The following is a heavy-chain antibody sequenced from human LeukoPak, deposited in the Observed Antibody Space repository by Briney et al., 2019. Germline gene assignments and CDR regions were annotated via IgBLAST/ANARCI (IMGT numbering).Heavy chain of an antibody. Sequence: SETLSLTCTVSGGSISSYYWSWIRQPAGKGLEWIGRIYTSGSTNYNPSLKSRVTMSVDTSKNQFSPKLSSVTAADTAVYYCARDGTYYYGSGNNWFDPWGQGTLVTVSS. J-gene: IGHJ5*02. V-gene: IGHV4-4*07. D-gene: IGHD3-10*01. CDR1: GGSISSYY. CDR2: IYTSGST. CDR3: ARDGTYYYGSGNNWFDP.